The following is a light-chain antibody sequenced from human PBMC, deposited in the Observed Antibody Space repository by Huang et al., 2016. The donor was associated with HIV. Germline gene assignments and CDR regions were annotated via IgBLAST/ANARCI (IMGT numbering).Light chain of an antibody. J-gene: IGKJ1*01. CDR1: QNVSTN. CDR3: QHYDNWAPAT. CDR2: GAS. Sequence: EIVMTQSPVTLSVSPGESATLPCRASQNVSTNLAWYQHKHGRAPRLLIYGASTRATSVPARFSASGSGTEFTLTVGGLRSDDFAVYYCQHYDNWAPATFGQGTKLEFK. V-gene: IGKV3-15*01.